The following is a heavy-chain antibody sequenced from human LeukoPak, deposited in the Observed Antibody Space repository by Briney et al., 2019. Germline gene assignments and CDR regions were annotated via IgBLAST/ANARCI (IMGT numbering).Heavy chain of an antibody. V-gene: IGHV1-69*05. CDR2: IIPIFGTA. CDR1: GGTFSSYA. CDR3: ARLSSPPRGGAFDI. Sequence: ASVKVSCKASGGTFSSYAISWVRQAPGQGLEWMGGIIPIFGTANYAQKFQGRVTITTDESTSTAYMELSSLRSEDTAVYYCARLSSPPRGGAFDIWGQGTMVTVSS. J-gene: IGHJ3*02. D-gene: IGHD6-13*01.